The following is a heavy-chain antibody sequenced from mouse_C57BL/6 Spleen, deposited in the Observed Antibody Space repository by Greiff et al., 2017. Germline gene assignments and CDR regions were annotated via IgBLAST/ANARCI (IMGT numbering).Heavy chain of an antibody. CDR2: INPNNGGT. J-gene: IGHJ3*01. V-gene: IGHV1-18*01. CDR1: GYTFTDYN. D-gene: IGHD2-12*01. Sequence: VQLQQSGPELVKPGASVKIPCKASGYTFTDYNMDWVKQSHGKSLEWIGDINPNNGGTIYNQKFKGKATLTVDKSSSTAYMELRSLTSEDTAVYYCASREGYYKGFAYWGQGTLVTVSA. CDR3: ASREGYYKGFAY.